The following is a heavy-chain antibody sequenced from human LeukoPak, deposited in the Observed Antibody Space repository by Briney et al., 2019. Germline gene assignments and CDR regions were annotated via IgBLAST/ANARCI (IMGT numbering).Heavy chain of an antibody. CDR1: GGSISSYY. D-gene: IGHD3-10*01. V-gene: IGHV4-59*01. Sequence: SETLSPTCTVSGGSISSYYWSWIRQPPGKGLELIGYIDYSGSNNYNPSLKSRFTISVDKSKNPFSLKMSSVTAADTALYYCARDQGTWWFDPWGQGTLVTVSS. CDR3: ARDQGTWWFDP. J-gene: IGHJ5*02. CDR2: IDYSGSN.